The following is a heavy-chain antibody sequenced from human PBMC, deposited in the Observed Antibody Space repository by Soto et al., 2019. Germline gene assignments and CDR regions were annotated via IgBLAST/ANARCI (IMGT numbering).Heavy chain of an antibody. CDR2: IRSEAYGGTT. Sequence: EVQLVESGGSLVQPGRSLRLSCTTSGFTFGDYAMTWFRQAPGKGLEWVGFIRSEAYGGTTEYAASVKGRFSISRDDSRSIAYQQMNSLKTEDTAVYYCSSVDMVATRAGSVMDVWGQGTTVTVSS. CDR1: GFTFGDYA. J-gene: IGHJ6*02. V-gene: IGHV3-49*03. CDR3: SSVDMVATRAGSVMDV. D-gene: IGHD5-12*01.